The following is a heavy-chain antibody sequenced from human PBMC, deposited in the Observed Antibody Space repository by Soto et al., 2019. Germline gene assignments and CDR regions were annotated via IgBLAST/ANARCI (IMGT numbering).Heavy chain of an antibody. V-gene: IGHV4-31*01. CDR3: ARGPEATVTAFDY. D-gene: IGHD4-17*01. Sequence: QVQLQESGPGLVKPSQTLSLTCTVSGGSISSGGYYWSWIRQHPGKGLEWIGYIYYSGSTYYNPSPTRPVTISVDPAKNPFSPKLSSVPAADTAVYYCARGPEATVTAFDYWGQGTLVTVSS. CDR1: GGSISSGGYY. CDR2: IYYSGST. J-gene: IGHJ4*02.